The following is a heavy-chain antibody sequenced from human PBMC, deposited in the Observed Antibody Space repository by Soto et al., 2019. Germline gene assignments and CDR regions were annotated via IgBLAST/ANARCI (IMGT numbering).Heavy chain of an antibody. V-gene: IGHV3-21*01. CDR2: ISSNGNYI. CDR1: EFTFSDYS. CDR3: ARVGAETSRYHYYYYMDV. D-gene: IGHD1-26*01. Sequence: GGSLRLSCAASEFTFSDYSMNWVRQAPGKGLEWVSSISSNGNYIYYADSLKGRFTISRDNAYNSLYLQMSSLRAEDTAVYYCARVGAETSRYHYYYYMDVWGKGTTVTVSS. J-gene: IGHJ6*03.